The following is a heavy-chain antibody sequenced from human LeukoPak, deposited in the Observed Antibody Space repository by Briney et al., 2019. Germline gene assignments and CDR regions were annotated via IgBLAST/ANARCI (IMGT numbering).Heavy chain of an antibody. J-gene: IGHJ3*01. V-gene: IGHV3-30*02. CDR3: AKRIEMATKISGAPDV. Sequence: GGSLRLSCAASGFTFNSYGMNWVRQAPGKGLEWVAFIRYDGSNKYYADSVKGRFIISRDNSKNTLYLQMNSLRAEDTALYYCAKRIEMATKISGAPDVWGQGTMVTVSS. CDR2: IRYDGSNK. CDR1: GFTFNSYG. D-gene: IGHD5-24*01.